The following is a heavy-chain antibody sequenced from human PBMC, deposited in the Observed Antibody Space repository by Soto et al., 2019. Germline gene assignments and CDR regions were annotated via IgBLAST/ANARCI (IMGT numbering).Heavy chain of an antibody. CDR3: GSGEHSRGWYEW. D-gene: IGHD6-19*01. CDR1: GGTFSSYA. CDR2: IIPIFGTA. V-gene: IGHV1-69*12. Sequence: QVQLVQSGAEVKKPGSSVKVSCKASGGTFSSYAISWVRQAPGQGLEWMGGIIPIFGTANYAQKFQGRVTIXAXXSTSTAYMELSSLRSEATAVYYWGSGEHSRGWYEWWGQGTLVTVSS. J-gene: IGHJ4*02.